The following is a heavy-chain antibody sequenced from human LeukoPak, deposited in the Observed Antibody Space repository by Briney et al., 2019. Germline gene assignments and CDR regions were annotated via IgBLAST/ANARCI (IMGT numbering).Heavy chain of an antibody. Sequence: GGSLRLSCAASGFTFSDYYMSWIRQAPGKGLEWVSFITGSSRSINYADSVKGRFTISRDNAKSSMYLQMNSLRDEDSAVYFCARVVYRYGYAFDIWGQGTEVTVSS. J-gene: IGHJ3*02. CDR1: GFTFSDYY. D-gene: IGHD5-18*01. CDR2: ITGSSRSI. CDR3: ARVVYRYGYAFDI. V-gene: IGHV3-11*06.